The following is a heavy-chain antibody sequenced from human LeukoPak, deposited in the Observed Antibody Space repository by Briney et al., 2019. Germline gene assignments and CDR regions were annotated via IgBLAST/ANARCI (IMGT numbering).Heavy chain of an antibody. V-gene: IGHV1-69*04. D-gene: IGHD3-10*01. J-gene: IGHJ1*01. CDR3: ARDRYYGSGSYYNSEYFQH. Sequence: ASVKVSCKASGGTFSSYAISWVRQAPGQGLEWMGRIIPILGIANYAQKFQGRVTITADKSTSTAYMELSSLRSEDTAVYYCARDRYYGSGSYYNSEYFQHWGQGTPVTVSS. CDR2: IIPILGIA. CDR1: GGTFSSYA.